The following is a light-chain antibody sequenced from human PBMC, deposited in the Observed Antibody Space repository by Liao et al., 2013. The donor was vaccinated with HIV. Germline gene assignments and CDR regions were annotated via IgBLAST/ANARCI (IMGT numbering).Light chain of an antibody. CDR3: QVWDRFSSFV. V-gene: IGLV3-21*01. Sequence: YVMTQPPSVSVVPGQTATITCGGDNIVRKSVHWYQQKPGQAPVLVIYYNSDRPSGIPERFSGSNSGNTATLTISRVEAGDEADYYCQVWDRFSSFVFGTGTKVTVL. CDR2: YNS. J-gene: IGLJ1*01. CDR1: NIVRKS.